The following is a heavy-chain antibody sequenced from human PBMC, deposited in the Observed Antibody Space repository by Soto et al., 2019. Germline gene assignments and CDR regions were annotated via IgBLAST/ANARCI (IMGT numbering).Heavy chain of an antibody. Sequence: GSLRLSCAASGFTFSSYAMSWVRQAPGKGLEWVSAISGSGGSTYYADSVKGRFTISRDNSKNTLYLQMNSLRAEDTAVYYCAKDLPSIYDFWSGYSSYYYGMDVWGQGTTVTVSS. J-gene: IGHJ6*02. D-gene: IGHD3-3*01. CDR2: ISGSGGST. V-gene: IGHV3-23*01. CDR1: GFTFSSYA. CDR3: AKDLPSIYDFWSGYSSYYYGMDV.